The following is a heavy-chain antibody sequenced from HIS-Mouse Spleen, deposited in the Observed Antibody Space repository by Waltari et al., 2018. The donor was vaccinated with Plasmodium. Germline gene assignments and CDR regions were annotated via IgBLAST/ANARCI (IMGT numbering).Heavy chain of an antibody. Sequence: EVQLVESGGGLVQPGGSLRLSCAASGFTFSSYWMSWVRQAPGKGVGWVANIKQDGSEKYYVDSVKGRFTISRDNAKNSYLQMNSLRAEDTAVYYCASSWYWYFDLWGRGTLVTVSS. V-gene: IGHV3-7*01. J-gene: IGHJ2*01. D-gene: IGHD6-13*01. CDR2: IKQDGSEK. CDR1: GFTFSSYW. CDR3: ASSWYWYFDL.